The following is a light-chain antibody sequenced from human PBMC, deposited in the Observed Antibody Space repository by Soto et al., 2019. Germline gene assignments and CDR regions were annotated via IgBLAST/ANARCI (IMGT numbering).Light chain of an antibody. Sequence: EIAMTQSPATLSVSPGERATLSCRSSQSVNSNLAWYQQKPGQAPRLLIYGASTRATGIPARFTGSGSGTEFTLIISSLQSEDFALYYCQQYNNWPAWTFGQGTKVDI. CDR2: GAS. V-gene: IGKV3-15*01. J-gene: IGKJ1*01. CDR1: QSVNSN. CDR3: QQYNNWPAWT.